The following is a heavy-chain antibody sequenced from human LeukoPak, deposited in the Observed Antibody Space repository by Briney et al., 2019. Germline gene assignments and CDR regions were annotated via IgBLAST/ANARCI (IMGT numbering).Heavy chain of an antibody. CDR2: INPSGGST. CDR1: GYTFTNYY. J-gene: IGHJ5*02. D-gene: IGHD1-26*01. Sequence: ASVRVSCKASGYTFTNYYIHWVRQAPGQGLECMGIINPSGGSTSYAQKFQGRVTMTRDMSTSTVYMELSSLRSEDTAVYYCARGGVGATTYVWFDPWGQGTLVTVSS. CDR3: ARGGVGATTYVWFDP. V-gene: IGHV1-46*01.